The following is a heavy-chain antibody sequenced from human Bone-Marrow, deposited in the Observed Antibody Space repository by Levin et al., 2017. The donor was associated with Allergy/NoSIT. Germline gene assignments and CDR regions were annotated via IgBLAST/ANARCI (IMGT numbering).Heavy chain of an antibody. CDR2: IYPGDSES. D-gene: IGHD3-10*01. Sequence: GESLKISCRYSGYNFTTFWIGWVRQLSGKGLEWMGNIYPGDSESTYSPSFQGQVTMSVDKSITTAYLQWSSLKASDTAIYYCATYYFGVQTGGLDVWGQGTTVIVS. CDR1: GYNFTTFW. V-gene: IGHV5-51*01. J-gene: IGHJ6*02. CDR3: ATYYFGVQTGGLDV.